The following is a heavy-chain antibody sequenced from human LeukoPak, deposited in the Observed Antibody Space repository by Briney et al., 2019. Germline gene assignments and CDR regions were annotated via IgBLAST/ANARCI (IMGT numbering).Heavy chain of an antibody. V-gene: IGHV3-53*01. CDR2: IYSGGST. Sequence: GGSLRLSCAASGFTVSSNYMSWVRQAPGKGLEWASVIYSGGSTYYADSVKGRFTISRDNSKKTLYIKMNSLRAEDTAVYYCATENAPYYYYGMDVWGQGTPVTVSS. D-gene: IGHD1-1*01. J-gene: IGHJ6*02. CDR1: GFTVSSNY. CDR3: ATENAPYYYYGMDV.